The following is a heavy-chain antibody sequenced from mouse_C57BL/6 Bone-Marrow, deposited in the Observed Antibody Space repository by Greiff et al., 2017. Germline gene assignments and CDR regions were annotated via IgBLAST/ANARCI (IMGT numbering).Heavy chain of an antibody. Sequence: DVHLVESGGGLVQPGGSLKLSCAASGFTFSDYGMAWVRQAPRKGPEWVAFISNLAYSIYYADTVTGRFTISSENAKNTLYLEMSSLRSEDKAMYYCARQGVYYGSSYWYFDVWGTGTTVTVSS. CDR1: GFTFSDYG. V-gene: IGHV5-15*01. CDR2: ISNLAYSI. CDR3: ARQGVYYGSSYWYFDV. D-gene: IGHD1-1*01. J-gene: IGHJ1*03.